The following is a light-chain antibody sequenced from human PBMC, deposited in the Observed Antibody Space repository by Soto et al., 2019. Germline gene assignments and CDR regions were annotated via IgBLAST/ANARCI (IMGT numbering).Light chain of an antibody. CDR2: EVT. CDR3: SSYTTSNPWV. CDR1: TRDVVVYNY. Sequence: QYALTQPASVSGSLGQSITISCTGTTRDVVVYNYVSWYQQYPGTAPKVMVYEVTNRPSGVSNRFSGSKSGNTASLTISGLQAEDEADYYCSSYTTSNPWVFGGGTKLTVL. J-gene: IGLJ3*02. V-gene: IGLV2-14*01.